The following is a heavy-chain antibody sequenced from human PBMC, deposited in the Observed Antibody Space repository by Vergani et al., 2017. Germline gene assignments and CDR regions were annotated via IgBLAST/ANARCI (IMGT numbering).Heavy chain of an antibody. Sequence: QVQLQESGPGLVKPSQTLSLTCTVSGGSISSGGYYWSWIRQHPGKGLEWIGYIYYSGSTYYNPSLKSLVTISVDTSKNQFSLKLSSVTAADTAVYYCARGLPVVVVTAIRAYPRRYYFDYWGQGTLVTVSS. D-gene: IGHD2-21*02. CDR1: GGSISSGGYY. CDR2: IYYSGST. CDR3: ARGLPVVVVTAIRAYPRRYYFDY. J-gene: IGHJ4*02. V-gene: IGHV4-31*01.